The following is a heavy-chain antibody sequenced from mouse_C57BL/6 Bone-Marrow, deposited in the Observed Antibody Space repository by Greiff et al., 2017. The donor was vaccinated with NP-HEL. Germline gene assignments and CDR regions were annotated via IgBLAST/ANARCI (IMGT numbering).Heavy chain of an antibody. CDR1: GFTFSSYA. Sequence: EVKLQESGEGLVKPGGSLKLSCAASGFTFSSYAMSWVRQTPEKRLEWVAYISSGGDYIYYADTVKGRFTISRDNARNTLYLQMSSLKSEDTAMYYCTRDLNYKFAYWGQGTLVTVSA. D-gene: IGHD2-12*01. CDR3: TRDLNYKFAY. CDR2: ISSGGDYI. J-gene: IGHJ3*01. V-gene: IGHV5-9-1*02.